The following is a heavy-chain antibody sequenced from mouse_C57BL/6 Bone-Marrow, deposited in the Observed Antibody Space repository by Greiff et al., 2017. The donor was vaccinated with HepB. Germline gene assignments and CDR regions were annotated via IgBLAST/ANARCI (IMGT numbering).Heavy chain of an antibody. V-gene: IGHV1-59*01. J-gene: IGHJ3*01. CDR2: IDPSDSYT. CDR3: ALYYGNPAY. Sequence: QVQLQQPGAELVRPGTSVKLSCKASGYTFTSYWMHWVKQRPGQGLEWIGVIDPSDSYTNYNQKFKGKATLTVDTSSRTAYMQLSSLTSEDSAVYYCALYYGNPAYWGQGTLVTVSA. CDR1: GYTFTSYW. D-gene: IGHD2-1*01.